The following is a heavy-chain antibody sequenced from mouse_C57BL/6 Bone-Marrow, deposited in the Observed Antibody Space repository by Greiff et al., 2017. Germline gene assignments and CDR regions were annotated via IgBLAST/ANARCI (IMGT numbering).Heavy chain of an antibody. CDR2: IYPGSGNT. Sequence: QVQLQQSGPELVKPGASVKISCKASGYSFTSYYIHWVKQRPGQGLEWIGWIYPGSGNTKYNEKFKGKATLTADTSSSTAYMQLISLTSEDSAVFYCARLYGSSYGARDYWGQGTTLTVSS. CDR3: ARLYGSSYGARDY. J-gene: IGHJ2*01. D-gene: IGHD1-1*01. CDR1: GYSFTSYY. V-gene: IGHV1-66*01.